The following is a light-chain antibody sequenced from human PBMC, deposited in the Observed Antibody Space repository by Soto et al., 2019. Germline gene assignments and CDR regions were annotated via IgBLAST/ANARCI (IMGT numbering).Light chain of an antibody. V-gene: IGKV3D-20*01. CDR2: DAS. CDR1: QSVTNNY. J-gene: IGKJ4*01. CDR3: QQYYNLIT. Sequence: EIVLTQSPATLSLSPGERATLSCGASQSVTNNYLAWYQQKPGLAPKLLIYDASNRATAIPDRFSGSGSGTDFTLTISRLEPEEFAVYYCQQYYNLITFGGGTKVEIK.